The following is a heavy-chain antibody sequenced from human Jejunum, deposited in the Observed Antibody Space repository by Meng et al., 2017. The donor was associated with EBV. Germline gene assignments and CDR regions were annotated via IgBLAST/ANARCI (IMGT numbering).Heavy chain of an antibody. CDR2: IYHGGGT. Sequence: QCRKSGPRVEKPSGTPSLTCGVSGGSICENDWWSWVPQPPGKGLEWLGEIYHGGGTNYNPSLESRVTISVDKSKNQFSLKLNSVTVADTAVYYCAGNGYYALEYWGPGILVTVSS. J-gene: IGHJ4*02. CDR3: AGNGYYALEY. V-gene: IGHV4-4*02. D-gene: IGHD3-22*01. CDR1: GGSICENDW.